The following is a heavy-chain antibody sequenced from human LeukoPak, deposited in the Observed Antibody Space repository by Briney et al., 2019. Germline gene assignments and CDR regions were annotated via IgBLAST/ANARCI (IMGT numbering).Heavy chain of an antibody. V-gene: IGHV3-74*01. CDR3: AREWGNSVLPLDY. CDR1: GFTFSSYW. J-gene: IGHJ4*02. CDR2: INAEGSIV. D-gene: IGHD3-16*01. Sequence: GGSLRLSWAASGFTFSSYWMHWVRQGPGIGLVWVSRINAEGSIVNYADSVKGRFTISRDNAKNTLDLQMNSLRVEDTAVYFCAREWGNSVLPLDYWGQGTLVTVSP.